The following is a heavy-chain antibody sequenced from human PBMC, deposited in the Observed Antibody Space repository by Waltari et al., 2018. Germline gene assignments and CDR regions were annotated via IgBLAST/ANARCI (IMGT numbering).Heavy chain of an antibody. CDR3: ASEEEQQPTLPY. CDR1: GFTFSRSC. D-gene: IGHD6-13*01. CDR2: IKQDGSEK. J-gene: IGHJ4*02. V-gene: IGHV3-7*01. Sequence: EVQLVESGGGLVQPGGSLRLSCAASGFTFSRSCMSWVRQAPGKGLEWVANIKQDGSEKYYVDSVKGRFTISRDNAKNSLYLQMNSLRAEDTAVYYCASEEEQQPTLPYWGQGTLVTVSS.